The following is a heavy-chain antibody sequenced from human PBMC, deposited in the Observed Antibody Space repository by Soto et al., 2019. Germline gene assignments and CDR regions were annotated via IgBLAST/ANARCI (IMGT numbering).Heavy chain of an antibody. J-gene: IGHJ5*02. V-gene: IGHV3-33*01. CDR1: GFSLRTYG. CDR3: ARDVVTAVAGSVNWFDP. Sequence: QVQLVESGGGVVQSGRSLTLSCAASGFSLRTYGMHWLRRAPGKGLEWVAFIWYDGTKKFYANSVKGRSTISKDNSNNILYLQMSGLRAEDTAVYYCARDVVTAVAGSVNWFDPWGQGTRVTVSS. D-gene: IGHD6-19*01. CDR2: IWYDGTKK.